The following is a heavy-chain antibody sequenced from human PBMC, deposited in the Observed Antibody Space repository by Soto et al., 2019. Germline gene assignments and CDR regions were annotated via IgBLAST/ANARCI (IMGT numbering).Heavy chain of an antibody. D-gene: IGHD7-27*01. CDR2: IYYSGTT. CDR1: GGSISRYY. J-gene: IGHJ4*02. Sequence: QVQLQESGPGLVKPSETLSLTCTVSGGSISRYYWSWIRQPPGKGLEWIGYIYYSGTTNYNPSLKRRVTISVDTSKNQISLKLSSVTAADTAVYYCARRWGRTFDYWGQGTLVTVSS. V-gene: IGHV4-59*08. CDR3: ARRWGRTFDY.